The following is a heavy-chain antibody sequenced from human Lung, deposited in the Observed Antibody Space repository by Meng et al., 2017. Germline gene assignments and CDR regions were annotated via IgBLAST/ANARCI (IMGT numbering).Heavy chain of an antibody. V-gene: IGHV3-30*18. D-gene: IGHD6-13*01. Sequence: QVQLVASGGGVVQPGRSLRLSCAASGFTFSSYGIHWVRQAPGKGLEWVAVISYDGSNKYYADSVKGRFTISRDNSKNTLYLQMNSLRAEDTAVYYCAKDLSKQQQLGELDYWGQGTLVTVSS. CDR3: AKDLSKQQQLGELDY. J-gene: IGHJ4*02. CDR2: ISYDGSNK. CDR1: GFTFSSYG.